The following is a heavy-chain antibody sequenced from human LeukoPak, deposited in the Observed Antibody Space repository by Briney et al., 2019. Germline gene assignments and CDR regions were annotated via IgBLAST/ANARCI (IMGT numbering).Heavy chain of an antibody. CDR2: ISGSGGST. CDR3: AKITSITIFGVVPYYFDY. CDR1: GFTFSSYA. J-gene: IGHJ4*02. V-gene: IGHV3-23*01. Sequence: GGSLRLSCAASGFTFSSYAMSWVRQAPGKGLEWVSAISGSGGSTYYADSVKGRFTISRDNSKNTLYLQMSSLRAEDTAVYYCAKITSITIFGVVPYYFDYWGQGTLVTVSS. D-gene: IGHD3-3*01.